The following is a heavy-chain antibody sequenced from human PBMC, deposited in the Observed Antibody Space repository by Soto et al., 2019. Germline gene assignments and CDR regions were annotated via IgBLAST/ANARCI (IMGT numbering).Heavy chain of an antibody. V-gene: IGHV3-33*01. CDR1: GFTFSSYG. CDR3: ARAGEDIVVVPAAIQLSYYYYGMDV. CDR2: IWYDGSNK. D-gene: IGHD2-2*02. J-gene: IGHJ6*02. Sequence: PGGSLRLSCAASGFTFSSYGMHWVRQAPGQGLEWVAVIWYDGSNKYYADSGKGRFTISRDNSKNTLYLQMNSLRAEDTAVYYCARAGEDIVVVPAAIQLSYYYYGMDVWGQGTTVTVSS.